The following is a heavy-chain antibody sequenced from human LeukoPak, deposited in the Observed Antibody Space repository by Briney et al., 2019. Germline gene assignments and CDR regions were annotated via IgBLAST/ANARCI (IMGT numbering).Heavy chain of an antibody. CDR3: AKYFYSLGSTFDP. D-gene: IGHD2-21*02. Sequence: GGSLGLSCAASGFTFDDYGMSWVRRAPGKGLEWVSGINWNGGSTGYADSVKGRFTISRDNAKNSLYLQMNSLGAEDTAVYYCAKYFYSLGSTFDPWGQGTLVTVSS. J-gene: IGHJ5*02. CDR2: INWNGGST. CDR1: GFTFDDYG. V-gene: IGHV3-20*04.